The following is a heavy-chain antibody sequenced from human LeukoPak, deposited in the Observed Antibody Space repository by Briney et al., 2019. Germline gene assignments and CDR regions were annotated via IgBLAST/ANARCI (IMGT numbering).Heavy chain of an antibody. CDR2: ISWDGGST. D-gene: IGHD1/OR15-1a*01. V-gene: IGHV3-43D*03. CDR1: GFTFDDYA. Sequence: GGSLRLSSSASGFTFDDYAMHWVRQAPGKGLEWVSLISWDGGSTYYADSVKGRFTISRDNSKNSLYPQMNSLRAEDTALYYCAKGGFYGTNPIDYWGQGTLVTVSS. CDR3: AKGGFYGTNPIDY. J-gene: IGHJ4*02.